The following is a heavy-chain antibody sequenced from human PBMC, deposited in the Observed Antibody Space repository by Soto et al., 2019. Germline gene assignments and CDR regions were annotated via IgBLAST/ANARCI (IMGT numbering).Heavy chain of an antibody. D-gene: IGHD2-8*02. J-gene: IGHJ5*02. V-gene: IGHV4-59*01. CDR1: GDSSSTYY. Sequence: QVQLQESGPGLVKSSETLSLTCGVSGDSSSTYYWGWIRQPPGKGLEWIGYVNYSGRSNHNPSLKSRLSISVDASKNQVSLKLTSVTADDTAVYYCARSYCADSVSCNWFDPWGQGTLVVVSS. CDR2: VNYSGRS. CDR3: ARSYCADSVSCNWFDP.